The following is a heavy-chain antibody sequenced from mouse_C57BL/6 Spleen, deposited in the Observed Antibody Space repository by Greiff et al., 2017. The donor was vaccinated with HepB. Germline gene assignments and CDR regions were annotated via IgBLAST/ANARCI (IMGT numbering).Heavy chain of an antibody. CDR1: GYTFTDYY. J-gene: IGHJ3*01. CDR3: ARSLYDYDGAWFAY. Sequence: QVQLQHSGAELVRPGASVKLSCKASGYTFTDYYINWVKQRPGQGLEWIARIYPGSGNTYYNEKFKGKATLTAEKSSSTAYMQLSSLTSEDSAVYFCARSLYDYDGAWFAYWGQGTLVTVSA. D-gene: IGHD2-4*01. V-gene: IGHV1-76*01. CDR2: IYPGSGNT.